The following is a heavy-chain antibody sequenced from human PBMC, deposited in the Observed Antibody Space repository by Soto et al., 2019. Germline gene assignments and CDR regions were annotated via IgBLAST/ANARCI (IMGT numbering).Heavy chain of an antibody. CDR3: AAPPCEANYYGVVDY. CDR2: IKQDGSEK. Sequence: LRLSCEASGFTFSSYWMSWVRQAPGKGLEWVANIKQDGSEKYYVDSVKGRFTISRDNAKNSXYGQMKSLRAEDTAVYYCAAPPCEANYYGVVDYWGQGALVTGS. J-gene: IGHJ4*02. CDR1: GFTFSSYW. V-gene: IGHV3-7*03. D-gene: IGHD3-22*01.